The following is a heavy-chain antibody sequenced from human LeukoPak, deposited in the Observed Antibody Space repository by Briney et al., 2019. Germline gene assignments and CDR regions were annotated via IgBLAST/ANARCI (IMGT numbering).Heavy chain of an antibody. Sequence: PGRSLRLSCAASGFTFSSYAMPWVRQAPGKGLEWVAVISYDGSNKYYADSVKGRFTISRDNSKNTLYLQMNSLRAEDTAVYYCARGPRTAAGYYFDYWGQGTLVTVSS. V-gene: IGHV3-30-3*01. CDR2: ISYDGSNK. D-gene: IGHD6-13*01. CDR3: ARGPRTAAGYYFDY. CDR1: GFTFSSYA. J-gene: IGHJ4*02.